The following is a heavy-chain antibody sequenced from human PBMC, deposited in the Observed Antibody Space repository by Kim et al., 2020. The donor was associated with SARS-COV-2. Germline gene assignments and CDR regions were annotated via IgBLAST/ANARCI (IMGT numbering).Heavy chain of an antibody. V-gene: IGHV3-23*01. Sequence: GGSLRLSCAASGFTFSSYAMSWVRQAPGKGLEWVSAISGSGGSTYYADSVKGRFTISRDNSKNTLYLQMNSLRAEDTAVYYCAKERIRGAGIAARLSYWGQGTLVTVSS. D-gene: IGHD6-6*01. J-gene: IGHJ4*02. CDR3: AKERIRGAGIAARLSY. CDR1: GFTFSSYA. CDR2: ISGSGGST.